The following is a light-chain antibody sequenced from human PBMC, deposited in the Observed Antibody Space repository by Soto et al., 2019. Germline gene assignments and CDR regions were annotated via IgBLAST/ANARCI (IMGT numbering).Light chain of an antibody. CDR3: TSYAGSNNLV. J-gene: IGLJ2*01. Sequence: QSALTQPPSASGSPGQSVTIPCTGTSSDVGGYNPVSWYQQHPGKVHKLMIYEVSKRPSGVPDRFSGSKSGNTASLTVSGLQAEDEADYYSTSYAGSNNLVFGGGTKLTVL. V-gene: IGLV2-8*01. CDR1: SSDVGGYNP. CDR2: EVS.